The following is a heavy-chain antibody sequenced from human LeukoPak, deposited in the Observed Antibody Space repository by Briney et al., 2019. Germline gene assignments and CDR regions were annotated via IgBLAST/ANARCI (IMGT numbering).Heavy chain of an antibody. CDR3: ARRAGAYSHPYDY. V-gene: IGHV3-53*01. CDR1: GFIVSSCE. D-gene: IGHD4/OR15-4a*01. J-gene: IGHJ4*02. CDR2: IYSDNT. Sequence: PGGSLGLSCAVSGFIVSSCEMNWVRQAPGKGLEWVSFIYSDNTHYSDSVKGRFTISRDNSKNTLYLQMNSLRAEDTAVYYCARRAGAYSHPYDYWGQGTLVTVSS.